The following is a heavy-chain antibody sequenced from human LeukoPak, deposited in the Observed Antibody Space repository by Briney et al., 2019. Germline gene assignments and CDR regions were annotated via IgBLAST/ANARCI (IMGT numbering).Heavy chain of an antibody. J-gene: IGHJ6*03. D-gene: IGHD2-2*02. V-gene: IGHV3-23*01. Sequence: GGSLRLSCAASGFTFSSYAMSWVRQAPGKGLEWVSAISGSGGSTYYADSVKGRFTISRDNSKNTLYLQMNSLRAEDTAVYYXXXDRKDIVVVPAAIAPAYYXYMDVWGKXXTVTX. CDR3: XXDRKDIVVVPAAIAPAYYXYMDV. CDR2: ISGSGGST. CDR1: GFTFSSYA.